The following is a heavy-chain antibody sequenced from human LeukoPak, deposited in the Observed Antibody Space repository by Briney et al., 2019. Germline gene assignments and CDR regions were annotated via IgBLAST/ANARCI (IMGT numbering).Heavy chain of an antibody. J-gene: IGHJ4*02. Sequence: ASVKVSCKASGYTFTSYGISWVRQAPGQGLEWMGWISAYNGNTNYAQKLQGRVTMTTDTSTSTAYMELRSLRSDDTAVYYCARDWGEGIAAAGLDYWGQGTLVTVSS. D-gene: IGHD6-13*01. CDR2: ISAYNGNT. V-gene: IGHV1-18*01. CDR1: GYTFTSYG. CDR3: ARDWGEGIAAAGLDY.